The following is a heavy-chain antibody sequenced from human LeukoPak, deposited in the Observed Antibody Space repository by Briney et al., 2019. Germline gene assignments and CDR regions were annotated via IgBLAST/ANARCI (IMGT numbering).Heavy chain of an antibody. CDR2: IYYSGST. J-gene: IGHJ6*02. Sequence: SETLSLTCTVSGGSISSSSYYWGWIRQPPGKGLEWIGSIYYSGSTYYNPSLKSRVTISVDTSKNQFSLKLSSVTSADTAVYYCARAKAAADGMDVWGQGTTVTVSS. V-gene: IGHV4-39*07. D-gene: IGHD6-13*01. CDR1: GGSISSSSYY. CDR3: ARAKAAADGMDV.